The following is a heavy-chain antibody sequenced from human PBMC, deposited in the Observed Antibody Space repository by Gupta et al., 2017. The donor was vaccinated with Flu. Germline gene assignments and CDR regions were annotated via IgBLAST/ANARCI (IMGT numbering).Heavy chain of an antibody. V-gene: IGHV3-21*01. J-gene: IGHJ3*02. CDR3: AAPELDAFDI. Sequence: GLEWVSSISSSSSYIYYADSVKGRFTISRDNAKNSLYLQMNSLRAEDTAVYYCAAPELDAFDIWGQGTMVTVSS. CDR2: ISSSSSYI. D-gene: IGHD3-10*01.